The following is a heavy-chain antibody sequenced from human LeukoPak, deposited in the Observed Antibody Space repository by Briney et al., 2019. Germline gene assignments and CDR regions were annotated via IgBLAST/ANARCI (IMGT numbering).Heavy chain of an antibody. Sequence: GASVKVSCKASGYTFTGYYIHWVRQAPGQGLEWMGWIIPNSGGTNYAQKFQGRVTMTRDTSISTAYMELSSLRSEDMAVYYCARVVKYRSGPLTDLLPYYFDYWGQGTLVTVSS. V-gene: IGHV1-2*02. CDR3: ARVVKYRSGPLTDLLPYYFDY. J-gene: IGHJ4*02. CDR1: GYTFTGYY. D-gene: IGHD6-19*01. CDR2: IIPNSGGT.